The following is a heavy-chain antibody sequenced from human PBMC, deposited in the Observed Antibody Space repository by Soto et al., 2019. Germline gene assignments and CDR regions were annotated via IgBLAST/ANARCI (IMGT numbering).Heavy chain of an antibody. V-gene: IGHV2-26*01. CDR2: IFSNDEK. CDR3: ARIKRYCSGGSCSHFDY. CDR1: GFSLSNARKG. Sequence: QVNWKGSGPVLMKPTETLTQTCTVTGFSLSNARKGVSWIRQPPGKALEWLAHIFSNDEKSYSTSLKSRLTISKDTSKSQVVLTITNMDPVDTATYYCARIKRYCSGGSCSHFDYWGQGTLVTVSS. D-gene: IGHD2-15*01. J-gene: IGHJ4*02.